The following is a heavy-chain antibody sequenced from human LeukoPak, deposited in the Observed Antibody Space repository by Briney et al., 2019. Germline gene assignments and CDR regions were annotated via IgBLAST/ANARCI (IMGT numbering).Heavy chain of an antibody. CDR2: ISSSSSTI. J-gene: IGHJ6*03. V-gene: IGHV3-48*01. Sequence: PGGSLRLSCAAPGFTFSSYSMNWVRQAPGKGLEWVSYISSSSSTIYYADSVKGRFTISRDNAKNSLYLQMNSLRAEDTAVYYCAKDRGVAARPSYGFYYYYMGVWGKGTTVTVSS. CDR3: AKDRGVAARPSYGFYYYYMGV. D-gene: IGHD6-6*01. CDR1: GFTFSSYS.